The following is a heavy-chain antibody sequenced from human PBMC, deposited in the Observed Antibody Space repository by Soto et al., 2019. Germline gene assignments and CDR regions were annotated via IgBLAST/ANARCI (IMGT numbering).Heavy chain of an antibody. Sequence: EVQLVESGGGLVQPGGSLRLSCAASGFTXXSYWXXXVRQAPVKGLVWVSRINSDGSSTSYADSVKGRFTISRDNAKNTLYLQMNSLRAEDTAVYYCVRTSLVVAAATREDYWGQGTLVTVSS. V-gene: IGHV3-74*01. CDR3: VRTSLVVAAATREDY. CDR2: INSDGSST. D-gene: IGHD2-15*01. J-gene: IGHJ4*02. CDR1: GFTXXSYW.